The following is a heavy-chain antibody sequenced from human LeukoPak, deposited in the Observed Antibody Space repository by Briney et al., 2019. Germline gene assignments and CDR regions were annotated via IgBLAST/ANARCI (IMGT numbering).Heavy chain of an antibody. CDR2: IYHSGST. V-gene: IGHV4-30-2*01. J-gene: IGHJ6*03. Sequence: SETLSLTCTVSGGSISSGGYYWSWIRQPPGKGLEWIGYIYHSGSTYYNPFLKSRVTISVDRSKNQFSLKLSSVTAADTAVYYCASYIVVVPAAREGYMDVWGKGTTVTVSS. CDR1: GGSISSGGYY. D-gene: IGHD2-2*01. CDR3: ASYIVVVPAAREGYMDV.